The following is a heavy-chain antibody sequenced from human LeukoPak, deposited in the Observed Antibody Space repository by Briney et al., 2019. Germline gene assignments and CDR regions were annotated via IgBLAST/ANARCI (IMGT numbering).Heavy chain of an antibody. CDR1: GFTFSNYG. Sequence: GGSLRLSCAASGFTFSNYGIHWVRQAPGKGLEWVAFITDDGINKYYADSVKGRFTISRDNPNNMVYLQMNSLRVEDTAVFYCVKDQVTHWGQGTLVTVSS. CDR3: VKDQVTH. CDR2: ITDDGINK. D-gene: IGHD4-11*01. J-gene: IGHJ4*02. V-gene: IGHV3-30*02.